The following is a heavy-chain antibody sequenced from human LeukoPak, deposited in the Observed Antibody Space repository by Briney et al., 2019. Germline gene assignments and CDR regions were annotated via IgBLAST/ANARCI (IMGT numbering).Heavy chain of an antibody. Sequence: GGSLRFSCAASGFTFSSYWMHWVRQAPGKGLVWVSRINSDGSSTSYADSVKGRFTISRDNAKNTLYLQMNSLRAEDTAVYYCEGERHGSFCYGAMYFLDYWAQGPGVPVSS. J-gene: IGHJ4*02. CDR1: GFTFSSYW. CDR2: INSDGSST. V-gene: IGHV3-74*01. CDR3: EGERHGSFCYGAMYFLDY. D-gene: IGHD1-26*01.